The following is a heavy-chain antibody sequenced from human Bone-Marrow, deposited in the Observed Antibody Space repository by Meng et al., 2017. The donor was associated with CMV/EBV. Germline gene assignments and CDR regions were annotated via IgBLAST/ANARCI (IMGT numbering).Heavy chain of an antibody. CDR1: GFTFSSYG. CDR2: IRYDGSNK. J-gene: IGHJ4*02. CDR3: ARTQYCGGECSYYFDY. D-gene: IGHD2-21*01. V-gene: IGHV3-30*02. Sequence: GGSLRLSCAASGFTFSSYGMHWVRQAPGKGLEWVAFIRYDGSNKYYADSVKGRFTISRDNSKNTLYLQMNSLRAEDTAVYYCARTQYCGGECSYYFDYWGQGTLVTVSS.